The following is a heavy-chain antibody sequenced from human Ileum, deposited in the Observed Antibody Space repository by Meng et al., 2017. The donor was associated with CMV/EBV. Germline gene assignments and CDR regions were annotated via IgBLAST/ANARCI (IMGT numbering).Heavy chain of an antibody. J-gene: IGHJ4*02. CDR1: GGSISSPPNF. D-gene: IGHD6-13*01. CDR3: AREPPSGQQLD. V-gene: IGHV4-39*07. CDR2: ISYSGNT. Sequence: LQESGPGLVKPSEPLSLTCTVPGGSISSPPNFWGWIRQPPGKGLEWIATISYSGNTYYNPSLKSPVTISLDTSKNQFSLKLTSVTAADTAVYYCAREPPSGQQLDWGQGTLVTVSS.